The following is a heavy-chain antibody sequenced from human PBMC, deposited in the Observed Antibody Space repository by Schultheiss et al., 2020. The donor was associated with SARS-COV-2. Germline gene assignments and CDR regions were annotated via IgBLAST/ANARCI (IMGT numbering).Heavy chain of an antibody. Sequence: SVKVSCKASGGTFSSYAISWVRQAPGQGLEWMGGIIPIFGTANYAQKFQGRVTMTRDTSISTAYMELSRLRSDDTAVYYCARDMADYYYGMDVWGQGTTVTVSS. CDR1: GGTFSSYA. J-gene: IGHJ6*02. V-gene: IGHV1-69*05. CDR2: IIPIFGTA. D-gene: IGHD5-24*01. CDR3: ARDMADYYYGMDV.